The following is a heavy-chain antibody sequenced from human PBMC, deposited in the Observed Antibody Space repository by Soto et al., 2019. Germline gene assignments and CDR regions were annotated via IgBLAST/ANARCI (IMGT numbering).Heavy chain of an antibody. V-gene: IGHV4-34*01. Sequence: SETLSLTCTVNGGSVSGYDGSWIRQSPGEGLEWIGEINHSGSTSYNPSLKSRVSIAVDTSNNHLSLSLSAVTAADTALYYCARGPRAANYYYGMDVWGQGTTVT. J-gene: IGHJ6*02. CDR2: INHSGST. CDR3: ARGPRAANYYYGMDV. CDR1: GGSVSGYD.